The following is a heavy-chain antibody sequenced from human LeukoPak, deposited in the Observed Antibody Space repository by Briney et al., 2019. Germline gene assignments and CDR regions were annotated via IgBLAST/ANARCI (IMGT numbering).Heavy chain of an antibody. V-gene: IGHV3-21*04. CDR1: GFTFSSYS. D-gene: IGHD6-13*01. CDR3: VLGRSRSFDY. CDR2: ISSSSYI. Sequence: GGSLRLSCAASGFTFSSYSKNWVRQAPGKGLEWVSSISSSSYIYYADSVKGRFTISRDNAKNSLYLQMNSLRAEDTAVYYCVLGRSRSFDYWGQGTLVTVSS. J-gene: IGHJ4*02.